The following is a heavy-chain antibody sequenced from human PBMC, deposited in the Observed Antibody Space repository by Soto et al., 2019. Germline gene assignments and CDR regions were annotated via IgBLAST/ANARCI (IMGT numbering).Heavy chain of an antibody. CDR2: ISTYRGDT. V-gene: IGHV1-18*01. Sequence: QVHLVQSGVEVKTPGASVKVSCQASGYTFFTYDITWVRQAPGQGLEWMGWISTYRGDTKYAQKVQGRVTMTTETSTATAYLELRSLRSDDTAVYYCARHHGPSTSENWFDPWGQGTLVTVSS. D-gene: IGHD4-17*01. CDR3: ARHHGPSTSENWFDP. CDR1: GYTFFTYD. J-gene: IGHJ5*02.